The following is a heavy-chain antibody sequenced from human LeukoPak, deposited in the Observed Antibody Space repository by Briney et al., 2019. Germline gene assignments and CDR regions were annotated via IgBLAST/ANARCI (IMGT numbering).Heavy chain of an antibody. V-gene: IGHV3-23*01. CDR2: VSESGGGT. D-gene: IGHD2-8*01. J-gene: IGHJ4*02. Sequence: GGSLRLSCAASGFTFSTYAMGWVRQVPGKGLEWVSSVSESGGGTYYADSVKGRFTISRDNSKDTLSLQMNSLRAEDTAVYYCAKDPDCTSGICYTFFDYWGQGTLVTVSS. CDR3: AKDPDCTSGICYTFFDY. CDR1: GFTFSTYA.